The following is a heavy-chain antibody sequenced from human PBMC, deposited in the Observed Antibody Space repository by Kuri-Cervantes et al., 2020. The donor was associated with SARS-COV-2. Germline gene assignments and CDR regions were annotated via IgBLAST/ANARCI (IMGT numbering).Heavy chain of an antibody. Sequence: GSLRLSCAVYGGSFSGYYWSWIRQPPGKGLEWIGEINHSGSTNYNPSLKSRVTISVDTSKNQFSLKLSSVTAADTAVYYCARGRYYDNSGFQHWGQGTLVTVSS. CDR2: INHSGST. CDR3: ARGRYYDNSGFQH. V-gene: IGHV4-34*01. J-gene: IGHJ1*01. D-gene: IGHD3-22*01. CDR1: GGSFSGYY.